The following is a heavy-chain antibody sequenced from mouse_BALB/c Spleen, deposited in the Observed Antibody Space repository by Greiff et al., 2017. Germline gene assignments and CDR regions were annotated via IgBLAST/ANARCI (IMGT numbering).Heavy chain of an antibody. V-gene: IGHV5-12-2*01. J-gene: IGHJ1*01. CDR1: GFTFSSYT. D-gene: IGHD1-1*01. CDR3: ARQEDYGRSYDWYFDV. CDR2: ISNGGGST. Sequence: EVKLQESGGGLVQPGGSLKLSCAASGFTFSSYTMSWVRQTPEKRLEWVAYISNGGGSTYYPDTVKGRFTISRDNAKNTLYLQMSSLKSEDTAMYYCARQEDYGRSYDWYFDVWGAGTTVTVSS.